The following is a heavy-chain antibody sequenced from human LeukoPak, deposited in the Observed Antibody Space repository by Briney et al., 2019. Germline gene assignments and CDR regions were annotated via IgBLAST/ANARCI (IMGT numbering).Heavy chain of an antibody. J-gene: IGHJ4*02. CDR1: GFTFGSYN. Sequence: GGSLRLSCVDSGFTFGSYNMNWVRLAPGKGLEWVSSISISGTYIYYADSVKGRFTISRDSAKRSLYLQMDSLSVEDTAIYYCARRPYSSSWHHFDYWGQGTLVTVSS. D-gene: IGHD6-13*01. V-gene: IGHV3-21*01. CDR3: ARRPYSSSWHHFDY. CDR2: ISISGTYI.